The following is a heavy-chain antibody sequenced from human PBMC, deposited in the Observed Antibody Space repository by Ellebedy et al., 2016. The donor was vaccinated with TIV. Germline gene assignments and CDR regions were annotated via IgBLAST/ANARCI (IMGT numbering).Heavy chain of an antibody. Sequence: GESLKISCAASGFTFSSYSMNWVRQAPGKGLECVSYISSSSSTIYYADSVKGRFTISRDNAKHSLYLQMNSLRAEDTAVYDCARPATVGATLCFDYWGRGTLVTVSS. V-gene: IGHV3-48*01. CDR3: ARPATVGATLCFDY. D-gene: IGHD1-26*01. CDR2: ISSSSSTI. CDR1: GFTFSSYS. J-gene: IGHJ4*02.